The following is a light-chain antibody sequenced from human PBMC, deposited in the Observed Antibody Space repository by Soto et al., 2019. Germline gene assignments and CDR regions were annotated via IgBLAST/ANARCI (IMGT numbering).Light chain of an antibody. V-gene: IGKV1-5*03. CDR3: QQYNTYPET. J-gene: IGKJ1*01. Sequence: DIQMNQSPYALSASVCDRVTITCRASQSISSWLAWYQQKPGKAPKLLIYKASSLESGVPSRFSGSGSGTEFTLTISSLQPDDFATYYCQQYNTYPETVGQGTKVDIK. CDR1: QSISSW. CDR2: KAS.